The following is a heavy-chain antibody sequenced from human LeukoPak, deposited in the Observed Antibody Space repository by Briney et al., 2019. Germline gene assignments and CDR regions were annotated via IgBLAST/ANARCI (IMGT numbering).Heavy chain of an antibody. CDR1: GYVFINYG. D-gene: IGHD6-6*01. CDR2: RSIYNGNT. J-gene: IGHJ4*02. Sequence: ASVKVSCKASGYVFINYGLRWVRQAPGQGLEWMGWRSIYNGNTDYKLQGRVTMTTDTSTNTAYMEVRSLRSDDTAVYYCARGGPFPSSSSSREYYLDYWGQGTLVTVSS. V-gene: IGHV1-18*01. CDR3: ARGGPFPSSSSSREYYLDY.